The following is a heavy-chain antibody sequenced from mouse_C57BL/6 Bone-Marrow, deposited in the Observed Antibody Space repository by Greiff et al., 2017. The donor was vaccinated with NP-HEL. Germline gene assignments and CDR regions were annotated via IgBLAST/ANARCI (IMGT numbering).Heavy chain of an antibody. V-gene: IGHV5-12*01. CDR3: ARRSTLGPSYYAMDY. D-gene: IGHD1-1*01. CDR1: GFTFSDYY. Sequence: DVMLVESGGGLVQPGGSLKLSCAASGFTFSDYYMYWVRQTPEKRLEWVAYISNGGGSTYYPDTVKGRFTISRDNAKNTLYLQMSRLKSEDTAMYYCARRSTLGPSYYAMDYWGQGTSVTVSS. CDR2: ISNGGGST. J-gene: IGHJ4*01.